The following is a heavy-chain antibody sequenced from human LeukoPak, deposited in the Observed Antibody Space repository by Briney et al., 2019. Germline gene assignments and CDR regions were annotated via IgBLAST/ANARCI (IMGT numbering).Heavy chain of an antibody. CDR2: IYYSGST. J-gene: IGHJ4*02. D-gene: IGHD6-19*01. CDR3: ARVNGVAGTGADY. V-gene: IGHV4-59*01. Sequence: SETLSLTCTVSGGSISSYYWSWIRQPPGKGLEWIGYIYYSGSTNYNPSLKSRATISVDTSKNQFSLKLSSVTAADTAVYYCARVNGVAGTGADYWGQGTLVTVSS. CDR1: GGSISSYY.